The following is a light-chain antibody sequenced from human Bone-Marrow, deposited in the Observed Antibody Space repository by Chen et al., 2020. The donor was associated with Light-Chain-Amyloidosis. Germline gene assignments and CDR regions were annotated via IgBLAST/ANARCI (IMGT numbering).Light chain of an antibody. CDR1: SSDVGYYNY. CDR2: EVN. J-gene: IGLJ1*01. Sequence: QPALTQPASVSGSPGQSITISCTATSSDVGYYNYDSCDQQYPVKAPKLVMSEVNKRPSGVSNRFSGSKSGNTASLTIARLQAEDEADYYCSSYTSSSLPYVFGTGTKVTVL. CDR3: SSYTSSSLPYV. V-gene: IGLV2-14*01.